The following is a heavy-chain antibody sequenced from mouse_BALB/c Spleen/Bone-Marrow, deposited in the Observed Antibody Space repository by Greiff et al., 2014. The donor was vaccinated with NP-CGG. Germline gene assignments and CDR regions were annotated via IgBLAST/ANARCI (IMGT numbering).Heavy chain of an antibody. CDR2: ISSGSSTI. V-gene: IGHV5-17*02. J-gene: IGHJ2*01. CDR1: GSTFSSFG. Sequence: EVQVVESGGGLVQPGGSRKLSCAASGSTFSSFGMHWVRQAPEKGLEWVAYISSGSSTIYYADTVMGRFTISRDNPKNTLFLQMTSLRSEDTAMYYCARSGSSSGYFDYWGQGTTLTVSS. D-gene: IGHD1-1*01. CDR3: ARSGSSSGYFDY.